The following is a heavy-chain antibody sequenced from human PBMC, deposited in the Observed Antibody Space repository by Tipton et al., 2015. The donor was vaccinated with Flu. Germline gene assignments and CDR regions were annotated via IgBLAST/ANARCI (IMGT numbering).Heavy chain of an antibody. CDR3: ARRPSGAVVAYYFEY. Sequence: AGLVKPSETLSLTCAVSGASISRYYWSWIRQPPGKGLEWIGEINHSGSTNYNPSLKSRVTISVDTSKNQFSLRVNSMTAADSAVYYCARRPSGAVVAYYFEYWGQGTLVTVSS. CDR2: INHSGST. V-gene: IGHV4-34*01. J-gene: IGHJ4*02. CDR1: GASISRYY. D-gene: IGHD2-15*01.